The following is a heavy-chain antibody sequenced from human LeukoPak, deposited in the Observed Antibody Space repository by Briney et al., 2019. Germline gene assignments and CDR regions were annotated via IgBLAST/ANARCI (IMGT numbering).Heavy chain of an antibody. J-gene: IGHJ4*02. D-gene: IGHD5-18*01. Sequence: GGSLRLSCAASGFTFDDYAMHWVRQAPGKGLEWVSGISWNSGSIGYADSVKGRFTISRDNAKNLLYLQMNSLRVEDTAVYYCVRGRQGYHFDYWGQGTLVTVSS. CDR3: VRGRQGYHFDY. V-gene: IGHV3-9*01. CDR1: GFTFDDYA. CDR2: ISWNSGSI.